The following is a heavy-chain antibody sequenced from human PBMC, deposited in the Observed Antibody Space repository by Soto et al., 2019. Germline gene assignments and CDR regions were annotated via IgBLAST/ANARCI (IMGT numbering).Heavy chain of an antibody. D-gene: IGHD3-10*01. CDR2: TYYRSKWYN. CDR1: GDSVSSNSAA. Sequence: SQTLSLTCAISGDSVSSNSAAWNWIRQSPSRGLDWLGRTYYRSKWYNDYAVSVQSRITINPDTSKNQFSLQLKSVTPEDTAVYYCARDRGFPYYYGMDVWGQGTTVTVSS. CDR3: ARDRGFPYYYGMDV. J-gene: IGHJ6*02. V-gene: IGHV6-1*01.